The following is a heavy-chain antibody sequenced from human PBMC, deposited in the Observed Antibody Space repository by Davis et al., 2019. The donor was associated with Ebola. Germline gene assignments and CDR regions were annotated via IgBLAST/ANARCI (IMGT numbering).Heavy chain of an antibody. V-gene: IGHV1-46*03. CDR2: INPNDGRT. D-gene: IGHD5-12*01. CDR1: RYTFTNYY. CDR3: TTPGGQDSGYDVFDI. Sequence: ASVTVSCQASRYTFTNYYMHSVRQAPGQGLEWMGMINPNDGRTIYAQKFQGRVTVTRDTSTTTVYMDLSSLRSEDTALYYCTTPGGQDSGYDVFDIWGQGTMVTVSS. J-gene: IGHJ3*02.